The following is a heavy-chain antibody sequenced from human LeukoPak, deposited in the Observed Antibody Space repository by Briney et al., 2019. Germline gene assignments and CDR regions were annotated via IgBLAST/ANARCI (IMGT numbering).Heavy chain of an antibody. Sequence: ASVKVSCKASGYTFTSYGISWVRQAPGQGLEWMGWISAYNGNTNYAQKLQGRVTMTTDTSTSTAYMELRSLRAEDTAVYYCAKDPLRRREQPTSYFDYWGQGTLVTVSS. CDR2: ISAYNGNT. D-gene: IGHD1-26*01. V-gene: IGHV1-18*01. J-gene: IGHJ4*02. CDR3: AKDPLRRREQPTSYFDY. CDR1: GYTFTSYG.